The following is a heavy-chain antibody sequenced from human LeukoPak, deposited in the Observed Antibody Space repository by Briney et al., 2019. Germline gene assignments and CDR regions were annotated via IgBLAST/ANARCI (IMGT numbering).Heavy chain of an antibody. CDR1: GFTFSVFG. Sequence: GRSLKLSCAASGFTFSVFGMHWVRQAPGQGLEWVALIPSDGSNQYYRDSVKGRFTISRDSSENALFLQMNSLRAEDTAMYYCARDGGGHEIDYWGQGTLVTVSS. CDR3: ARDGGGHEIDY. J-gene: IGHJ4*02. V-gene: IGHV3-33*01. CDR2: IPSDGSNQ. D-gene: IGHD2-21*01.